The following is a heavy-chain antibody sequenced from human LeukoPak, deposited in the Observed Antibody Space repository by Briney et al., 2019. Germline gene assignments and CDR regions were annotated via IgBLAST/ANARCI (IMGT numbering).Heavy chain of an antibody. CDR1: GGSFSSGSYY. D-gene: IGHD3-10*01. J-gene: IGHJ3*02. CDR2: IYYSGRP. Sequence: PSETLSLTCTVSGGSFSSGSYYWAWIRQPPGKGLEWIGTIYYSGRPYYNPSLKSRVTISVNTSKNQFSLKLSSVTASDTAVYYCARRFAPSRNDAFDIWGQGTMVTVSS. CDR3: ARRFAPSRNDAFDI. V-gene: IGHV4-39*01.